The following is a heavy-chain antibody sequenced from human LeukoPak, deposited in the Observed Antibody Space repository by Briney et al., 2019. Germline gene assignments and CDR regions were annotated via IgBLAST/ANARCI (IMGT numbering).Heavy chain of an antibody. CDR2: IKTKAAGGTA. Sequence: PGGSLRLSCAVSGITFSNAWMSCVRQAPGKGLEWVGRIKTKAAGGTADYAAPVKGRFTISRDDSKNTLYLQMSSLKTEDTAVYYCTTDAFHWGQGTLVTVSS. CDR1: GITFSNAW. CDR3: TTDAFH. J-gene: IGHJ4*02. V-gene: IGHV3-15*01.